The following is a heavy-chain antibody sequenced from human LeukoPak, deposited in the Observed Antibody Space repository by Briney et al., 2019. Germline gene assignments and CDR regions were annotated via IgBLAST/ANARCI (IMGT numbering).Heavy chain of an antibody. Sequence: GGSLRLSCAASGFTFSSYGMHWVRQAPGKGREWVAVISYDGSNKDYADSVKGRFTISRDNSKNTLYLQMNSLRAEDTAVYYCAKDKIWFGELLDYWGQGTLVTVSS. CDR1: GFTFSSYG. CDR3: AKDKIWFGELLDY. V-gene: IGHV3-30*18. CDR2: ISYDGSNK. J-gene: IGHJ4*02. D-gene: IGHD3-10*01.